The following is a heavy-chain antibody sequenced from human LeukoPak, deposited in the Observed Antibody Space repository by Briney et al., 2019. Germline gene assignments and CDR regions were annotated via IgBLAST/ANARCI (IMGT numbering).Heavy chain of an antibody. J-gene: IGHJ5*02. CDR1: GYTLTELS. D-gene: IGHD2-15*01. Sequence: ASVKVSCKVSGYTLTELSMHWVRQAPGKGLEWMGGFDPEDGETIYAQKFQGRVTMTEDTSTDTAYMELSSLRSEDTAVYYCATVSVAAPSFWFDPWGQGTLVIVSS. CDR2: FDPEDGET. V-gene: IGHV1-24*01. CDR3: ATVSVAAPSFWFDP.